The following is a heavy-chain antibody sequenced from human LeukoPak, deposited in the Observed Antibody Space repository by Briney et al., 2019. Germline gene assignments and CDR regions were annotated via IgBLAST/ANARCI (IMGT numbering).Heavy chain of an antibody. CDR1: GFTFSSYA. CDR2: ISGSGGST. Sequence: GGSLRLSCAASGFTFSSYAMSWVRQAPGKGLEWVSAISGSGGSTYYADSVKGRFAISRDNSKNTLNLQMNSLRAEDTAVYYCAKDMGGSYNGYYFDYWGQGTLVTVSS. D-gene: IGHD1-26*01. CDR3: AKDMGGSYNGYYFDY. V-gene: IGHV3-23*01. J-gene: IGHJ4*02.